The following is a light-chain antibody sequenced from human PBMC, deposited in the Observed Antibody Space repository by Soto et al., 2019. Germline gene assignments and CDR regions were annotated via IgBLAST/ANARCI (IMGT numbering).Light chain of an antibody. J-gene: IGKJ5*01. V-gene: IGKV3-15*01. CDR3: QQYNTWPPIT. Sequence: EILMKQSPATLSVSPGERVTLSCKVSQSVRSNLAWYQQKPGQAPRLLIYGASTRATGLPARFSGSGSGTDFTLTISSLQSEDFAVYYCQQYNTWPPITFGQGTRLEI. CDR2: GAS. CDR1: QSVRSN.